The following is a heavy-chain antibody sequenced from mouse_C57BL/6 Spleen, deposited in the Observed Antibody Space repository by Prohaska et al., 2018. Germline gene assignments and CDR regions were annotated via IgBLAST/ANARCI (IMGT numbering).Heavy chain of an antibody. V-gene: IGHV1-18*01. Sequence: HGKSLEWIGDINPNNGGTIYNQKFKGKATLTVDKSSSTAYMELRSLTSEDTAVYYCARRAIYYDYDNYAMDYWGQGTSVTVSS. J-gene: IGHJ4*01. D-gene: IGHD2-4*01. CDR2: INPNNGGT. CDR3: ARRAIYYDYDNYAMDY.